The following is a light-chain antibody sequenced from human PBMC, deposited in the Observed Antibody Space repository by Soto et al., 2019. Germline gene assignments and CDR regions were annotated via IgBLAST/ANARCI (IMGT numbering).Light chain of an antibody. J-gene: IGLJ2*01. V-gene: IGLV2-14*03. CDR1: SSDVGGYNY. CDR3: SSYTAITTTRV. CDR2: DVS. Sequence: HSALTQPASVSGSPGQSITISCTGTSSDVGGYNYVSWYQQHPGKAPQLMSYDVSSRPSGVSHRFSGSKSGTTASLTISGLQAEDEAYYFCSSYTAITTTRVFGGGTKVTVL.